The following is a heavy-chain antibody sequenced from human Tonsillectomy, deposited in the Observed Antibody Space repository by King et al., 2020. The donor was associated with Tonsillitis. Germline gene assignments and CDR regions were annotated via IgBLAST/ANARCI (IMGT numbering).Heavy chain of an antibody. J-gene: IGHJ4*02. CDR1: GFTFSNYW. V-gene: IGHV3-7*01. CDR2: IKQDGNEI. CDR3: ARDPHTSTAARPFYFDR. Sequence: VQLVESGGGLVQPGGSLRLSCAASGFTFSNYWMSWVRQAPGKGLEWVAGIKQDGNEIYYVGSVRGRFIISRDNAKSTLYLQMNSLGADDTAVYYCARDPHTSTAARPFYFDRWSQGVLVTVSS. D-gene: IGHD6-6*01.